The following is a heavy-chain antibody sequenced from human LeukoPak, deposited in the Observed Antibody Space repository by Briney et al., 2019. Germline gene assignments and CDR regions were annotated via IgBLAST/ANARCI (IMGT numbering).Heavy chain of an antibody. V-gene: IGHV3-7*03. J-gene: IGHJ2*01. CDR2: IKQDGSEK. CDR3: ARAFKVPSWYFAL. CDR1: GFTFSSYW. Sequence: GGSLRLSCAASGFTFSSYWMSWVRQAPGKGLEWVANIKQDGSEKYYVDSVKGRFTISRDSAKNSLYLQMNSLRAEDTAVYYCARAFKVPSWYFALWGRGTLVTVSS.